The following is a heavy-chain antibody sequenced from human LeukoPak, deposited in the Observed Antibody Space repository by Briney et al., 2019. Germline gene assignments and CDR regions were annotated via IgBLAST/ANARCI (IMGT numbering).Heavy chain of an antibody. CDR1: GGSISSSSYY. CDR3: ARIHGSGSYYNFGDYYYMDV. D-gene: IGHD3-10*01. CDR2: MYCSGSP. Sequence: SETLSLTCTVSGGSISSSSYYWGWIRQPPGKGLEWVGRMYCSGSPYYNPYLKSRVTISVATSKNPFSLKLSSVTAADTAVYYCARIHGSGSYYNFGDYYYMDVWGKGTTVTVSS. V-gene: IGHV4-39*01. J-gene: IGHJ6*03.